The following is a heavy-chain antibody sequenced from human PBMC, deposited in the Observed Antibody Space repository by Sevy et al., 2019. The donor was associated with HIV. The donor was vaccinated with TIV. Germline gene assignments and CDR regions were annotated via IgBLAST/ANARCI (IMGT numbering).Heavy chain of an antibody. D-gene: IGHD5-18*01. J-gene: IGHJ4*02. Sequence: GGSLRLSCAASGFSVNSNYMTWVRQAPGKGLEGVSVIYSDETTYHADSVKDRFTVSRENSKNMLYLQMSSLRAEDTAIYYCARGKSGYGYALSYWGQGTLVTVSS. CDR1: GFSVNSNY. V-gene: IGHV3-66*01. CDR3: ARGKSGYGYALSY. CDR2: IYSDETT.